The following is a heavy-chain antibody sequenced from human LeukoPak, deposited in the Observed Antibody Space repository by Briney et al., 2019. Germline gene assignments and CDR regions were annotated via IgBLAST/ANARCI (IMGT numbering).Heavy chain of an antibody. D-gene: IGHD6-19*01. CDR3: ARVVSGSYHEEYSSGWYRRRTGGYFDY. CDR2: INHSGST. CDR1: GGSFSGYY. J-gene: IGHJ4*02. V-gene: IGHV4-34*01. Sequence: SETLSLTCAVYGGSFSGYYWSWIRQPPGKGLEWIGEINHSGSTNYNPSLKSRVTISVDTSKSQFSLKLSSVTAADTAVYYCARVVSGSYHEEYSSGWYRRRTGGYFDYWGQGTLVTVSS.